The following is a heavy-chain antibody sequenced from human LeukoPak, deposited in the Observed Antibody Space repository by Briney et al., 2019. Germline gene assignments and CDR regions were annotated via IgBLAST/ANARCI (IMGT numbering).Heavy chain of an antibody. V-gene: IGHV3-11*01. D-gene: IGHD3-10*01. CDR1: GFTFSDYY. CDR2: ISSSGSTM. Sequence: GRSLRLSCAASGFTFSDYYMSWIRQAPGKGLEWVSYISSSGSTMYYADSVKGRFTISRDNAKNSLYLQMNSLRAEDTAVYYCVRDLIWFGELFFGGQGTLVTVSS. J-gene: IGHJ4*02. CDR3: VRDLIWFGELFF.